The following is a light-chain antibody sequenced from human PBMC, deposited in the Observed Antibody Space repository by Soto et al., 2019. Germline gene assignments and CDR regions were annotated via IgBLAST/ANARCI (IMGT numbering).Light chain of an antibody. CDR3: QQFNNWPLT. J-gene: IGKJ4*01. V-gene: IGKV3D-20*02. CDR2: DAS. Sequence: IVLTQSPGTLSLSPGERATLSCRASQTIISRSLAWYQQKPGQAPRVLIYDASNRATGIPDRFSGSGSGTDFTLTISRLEPEDFAVYYCQQFNNWPLTFGGGTKVDIK. CDR1: QTIISRS.